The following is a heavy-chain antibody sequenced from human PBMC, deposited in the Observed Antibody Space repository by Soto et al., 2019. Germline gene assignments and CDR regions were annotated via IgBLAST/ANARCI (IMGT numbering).Heavy chain of an antibody. V-gene: IGHV3-15*01. D-gene: IGHD2-2*01. Sequence: PGGSLRLSCAASGFTFTNAWMSWVRQAPGKGLEWVARIKSKTDGGTTDYATPVKGRFTISRDDSKNTLYLQMNSLKIEDTAVYYSIIDGPAGRAYWRQGTQV. CDR2: IKSKTDGGTT. CDR3: IIDGPAGRAY. CDR1: GFTFTNAW. J-gene: IGHJ4*02.